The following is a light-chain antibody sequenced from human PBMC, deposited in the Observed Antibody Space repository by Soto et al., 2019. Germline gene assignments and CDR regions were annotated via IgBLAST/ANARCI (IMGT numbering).Light chain of an antibody. J-gene: IGKJ1*01. CDR3: QPYHNWWT. CDR1: QSVRSN. Sequence: IEMTQCPATQSVSPGERGSLSCRASQSVRSNLVWYQQKPGQAPRLLIYGASTRVTGIPARFSDTGSGTEFTLAISSLKSEDFAVDDCQPYHNWWTFGQGTKVDIK. V-gene: IGKV3-15*01. CDR2: GAS.